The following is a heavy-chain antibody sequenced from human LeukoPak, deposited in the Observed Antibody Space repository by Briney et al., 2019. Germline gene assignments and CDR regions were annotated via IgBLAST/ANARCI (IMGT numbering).Heavy chain of an antibody. V-gene: IGHV3-7*01. CDR3: ARAYY. J-gene: IGHJ4*02. CDR2: IKQDGSEK. CDR1: RFTFSSFP. Sequence: GGSLRLSCVASRFTFSSFPMSWVRQAPGKGLEWVANIKQDGSEKYYVDSVKGRFTISRDNAKNSLYLQMNSLRAEDTAVYYCARAYYWGQGTLVTVSS.